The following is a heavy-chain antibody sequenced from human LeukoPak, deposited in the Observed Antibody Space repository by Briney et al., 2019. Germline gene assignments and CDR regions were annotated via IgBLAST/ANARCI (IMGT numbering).Heavy chain of an antibody. Sequence: GKSLQISCKGSGYSLTRYWIGWVRQMPGKGLEWMGIIYPVDSDTRYSPSSQGQVTISADKSTNTAYLQWSSLKASDTAMYYCARHPQTYTSGWYLWDYWGQGTLVTVSS. V-gene: IGHV5-51*01. CDR3: ARHPQTYTSGWYLWDY. CDR2: IYPVDSDT. D-gene: IGHD6-19*01. J-gene: IGHJ4*02. CDR1: GYSLTRYW.